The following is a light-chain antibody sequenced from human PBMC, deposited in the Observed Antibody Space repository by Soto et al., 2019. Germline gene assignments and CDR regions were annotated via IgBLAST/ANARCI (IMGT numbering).Light chain of an antibody. CDR3: QQYHTWVT. CDR1: QTVDKW. J-gene: IGKJ1*01. V-gene: IGKV1-5*01. CDR2: DAS. Sequence: DIQMTQSPSTLSASVGDRVTITCRASQTVDKWLAWYQQKPGKAPKLLIYDASTLESGVPSRFSGGRSGTEFTLTVSSLQPDDFASYYCQQYHTWVTFGQGTKVDFK.